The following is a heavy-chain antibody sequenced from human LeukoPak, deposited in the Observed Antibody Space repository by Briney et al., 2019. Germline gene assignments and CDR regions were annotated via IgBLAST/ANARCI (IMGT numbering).Heavy chain of an antibody. CDR2: IRSDGSDT. V-gene: IGHV3-74*01. CDR1: GFTFSSYS. Sequence: HPGGSLRLSCAASGFTFSSYSMNWVRQAPGKGLEWVSRIRSDGSDTRYAESVKGRFTISRDNAKNTLYLQMNSLRAEDTAVYYCAKSGLNRFDYWGQGTLVTVSS. D-gene: IGHD2-15*01. J-gene: IGHJ4*02. CDR3: AKSGLNRFDY.